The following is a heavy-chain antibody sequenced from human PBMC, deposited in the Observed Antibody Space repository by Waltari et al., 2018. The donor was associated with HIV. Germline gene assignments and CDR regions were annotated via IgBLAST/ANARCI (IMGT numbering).Heavy chain of an antibody. CDR3: TRQGGYIYYYYYGMDV. CDR2: MRSKANIYGT. D-gene: IGHD6-19*01. J-gene: IGHJ6*02. CDR1: GSTLSGSA. V-gene: IGHV3-73*01. Sequence: EVQLVESGGGLVQPGGSMKLSCAASGSTLSGSAMRWVRQASGKGVKWGGRMRSKANIYGTAYAASVKGRFTISRDDSKNTAYRQMNSLKTEDTAVYYCTRQGGYIYYYYYGMDVWGQGTTVTVSS.